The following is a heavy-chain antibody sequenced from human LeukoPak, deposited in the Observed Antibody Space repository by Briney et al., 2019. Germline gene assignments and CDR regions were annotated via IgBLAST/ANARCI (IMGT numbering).Heavy chain of an antibody. J-gene: IGHJ4*02. D-gene: IGHD6-6*01. V-gene: IGHV1-2*02. CDR3: ARDLPSSSSQADDY. CDR1: GYTFTGYY. CDR2: INPNSGGT. Sequence: ASVKVSCKASGYTFTGYYMHWVRQAPGQGLGWMGWINPNSGGTNYAQKFQGRVTMTRDTSISTAYMELSRLRSDDTAVYYCARDLPSSSSQADDYWGQGTLVTVSS.